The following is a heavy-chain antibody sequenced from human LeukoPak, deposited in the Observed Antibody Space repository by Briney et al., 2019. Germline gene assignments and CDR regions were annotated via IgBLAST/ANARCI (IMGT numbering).Heavy chain of an antibody. CDR2: IIPIFGTA. J-gene: IGHJ4*02. Sequence: SVKVSCKASGGTFSSYAISWVRQAPGQGLEWMGGIIPIFGTANYAQKLQGRVTMTTDTSTSTAYMELRSLRSDDTAVYYCARDRPLRYCSSTSCLASFDYWGQGTLVTVSS. CDR3: ARDRPLRYCSSTSCLASFDY. V-gene: IGHV1-69*05. D-gene: IGHD2-2*01. CDR1: GGTFSSYA.